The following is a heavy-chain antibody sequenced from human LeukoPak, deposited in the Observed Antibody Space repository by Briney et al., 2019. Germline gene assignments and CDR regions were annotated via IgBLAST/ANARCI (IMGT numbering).Heavy chain of an antibody. D-gene: IGHD3-22*01. CDR2: INPNSGGT. J-gene: IGHJ4*02. Sequence: ASVKVSCKASGYTFTGYYMHWVRQAPGRGLEWMGWINPNSGGTNYAQKFQGRVTMTRDTSISTAYMELSRLRSDDTAVYYCAREERNYYDSSGYLDYWGQGTLVTVSS. CDR3: AREERNYYDSSGYLDY. V-gene: IGHV1-2*02. CDR1: GYTFTGYY.